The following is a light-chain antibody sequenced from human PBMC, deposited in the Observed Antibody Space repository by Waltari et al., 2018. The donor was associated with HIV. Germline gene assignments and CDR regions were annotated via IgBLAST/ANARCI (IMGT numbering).Light chain of an antibody. CDR1: QSLVYRDGSIY. CDR3: MQGTHWPRT. Sequence: AVMTTSPLSMPVTRGQLASFSCRASQSLVYRDGSIYLNWFQQRPGQSPRRLIYKVSNRDSGVPDRFSGSGSGTEFTLKISRVEAEDIGVYYCMQGTHWPRTFGQGTKLEIK. J-gene: IGKJ2*01. CDR2: KVS. V-gene: IGKV2-30*01.